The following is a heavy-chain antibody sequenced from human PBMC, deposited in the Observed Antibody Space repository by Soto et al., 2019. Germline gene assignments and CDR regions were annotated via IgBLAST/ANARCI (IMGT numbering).Heavy chain of an antibody. CDR2: IYYSGST. D-gene: IGHD3-3*01. Sequence: SETLSLTCTVSGGSISSGGYYWSWIRQHPGKGLEWIGYIYYSGSTYYNPSLKSRVTISVDTSKNQFSLKLSSVTAADTAVYYCASVFSPSITIFGVADNQYYFDYWGQGTLVTVSS. CDR3: ASVFSPSITIFGVADNQYYFDY. J-gene: IGHJ4*02. CDR1: GGSISSGGYY. V-gene: IGHV4-31*03.